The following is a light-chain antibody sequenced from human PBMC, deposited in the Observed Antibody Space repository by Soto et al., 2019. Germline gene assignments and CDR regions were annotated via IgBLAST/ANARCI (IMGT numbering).Light chain of an antibody. Sequence: AIRMTQSPSSFSASTGDRVTITCRASQGISSDLAWYQQKPGKAPKLLISAVSTLQSGVPSRFSGSGSGTDFTLTISCLQSEDFASYYCQQYYTYPWTFGQGTKVEIK. CDR1: QGISSD. J-gene: IGKJ1*01. V-gene: IGKV1-8*01. CDR3: QQYYTYPWT. CDR2: AVS.